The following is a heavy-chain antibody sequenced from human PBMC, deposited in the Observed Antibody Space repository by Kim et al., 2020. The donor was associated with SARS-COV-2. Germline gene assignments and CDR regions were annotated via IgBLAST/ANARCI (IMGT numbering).Heavy chain of an antibody. V-gene: IGHV3-30*01. D-gene: IGHD6-6*01. Sequence: DTVKGRSTITRDTSKNTLLLQRDSLRGEDTAVYYCARDQGRPGYYFGMDVWGQGTTVTVSS. J-gene: IGHJ6*02. CDR3: ARDQGRPGYYFGMDV.